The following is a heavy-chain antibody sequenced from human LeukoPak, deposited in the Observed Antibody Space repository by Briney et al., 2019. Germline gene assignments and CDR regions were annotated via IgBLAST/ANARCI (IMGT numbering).Heavy chain of an antibody. CDR1: GGSISSYY. J-gene: IGHJ4*02. CDR2: IYYSGST. V-gene: IGHV4-59*01. Sequence: SETLSLTCTVSGGSISSYYWSWIRQPPGKGLEWIGYIYYSGSTSYNPSLKSRVTISVDTSKNQFSLKLSSMTAADTAVYHCARGPNSSGFSYFDYWGQGTLVTVSS. CDR3: ARGPNSSGFSYFDY. D-gene: IGHD3-22*01.